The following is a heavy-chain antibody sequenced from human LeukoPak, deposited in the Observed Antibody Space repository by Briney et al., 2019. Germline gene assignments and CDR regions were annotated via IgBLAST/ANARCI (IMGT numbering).Heavy chain of an antibody. V-gene: IGHV3-11*04. CDR1: GFTFSDYY. D-gene: IGHD3-22*01. Sequence: PGGSLRLSCAASGFTFSDYYMSWIRQAPGKGLEWVSYISSSGSTIYYADSVKGRFTISRDNAKKSLYLQMNSLRAEDTAVYYCARDTTYYYDSSGYSSDYYFDYWGQGTLVTVSS. CDR3: ARDTTYYYDSSGYSSDYYFDY. CDR2: ISSSGSTI. J-gene: IGHJ4*02.